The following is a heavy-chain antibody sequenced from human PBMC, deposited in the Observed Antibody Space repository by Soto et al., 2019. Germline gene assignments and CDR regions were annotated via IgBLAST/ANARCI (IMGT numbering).Heavy chain of an antibody. D-gene: IGHD6-13*01. V-gene: IGHV1-3*01. CDR3: ARDLSAATGPHYYYYYMDV. J-gene: IGHJ6*03. CDR2: INAGNGNT. Sequence: SVKVSCKASRYTFTSNPMHWVRQAPGQRLEWMGWINAGNGNTRYSQKFQGRVTITRDTSASTAYMELSSLRSEDTAVYYCARDLSAATGPHYYYYYMDVWGKGTTVTVSS. CDR1: RYTFTSNP.